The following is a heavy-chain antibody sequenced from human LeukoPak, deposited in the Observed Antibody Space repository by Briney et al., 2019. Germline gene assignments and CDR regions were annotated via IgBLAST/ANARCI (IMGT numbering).Heavy chain of an antibody. J-gene: IGHJ6*02. V-gene: IGHV3-53*01. Sequence: GGSLRLSCAASGFTVSSNYMSWVRQAPGKGLEWVSVIYSGGSTYYADSVKGRFTISRDNSKNTLYLQMNSLRAEDTAVYYCAKDSYHDSGSYYPYYYYGMDVWGQGTTVTVSS. CDR2: IYSGGST. CDR1: GFTVSSNY. CDR3: AKDSYHDSGSYYPYYYYGMDV. D-gene: IGHD3-10*01.